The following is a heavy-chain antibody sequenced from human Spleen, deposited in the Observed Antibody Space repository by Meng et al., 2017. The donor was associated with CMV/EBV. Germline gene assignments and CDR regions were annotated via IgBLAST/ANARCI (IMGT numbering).Heavy chain of an antibody. J-gene: IGHJ4*02. CDR2: IRSKANSDAT. CDR1: GFTFGGSA. D-gene: IGHD3-16*02. CDR3: TRLYRSVY. Sequence: SCVASGFTFGGSAMHGLRQASGKGLEWVGRIRSKANSDATAYAASVKGRFTISRDDSKNTAYLQMNSLKTEDTAVYYCTRLYRSVYWGQGTLVTVSS. V-gene: IGHV3-73*01.